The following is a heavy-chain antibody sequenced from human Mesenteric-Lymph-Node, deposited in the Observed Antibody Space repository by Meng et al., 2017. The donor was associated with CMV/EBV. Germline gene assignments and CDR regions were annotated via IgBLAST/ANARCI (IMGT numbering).Heavy chain of an antibody. V-gene: IGHV3-7*01. CDR3: ARRSHRLPFYYYYYAMDV. D-gene: IGHD4-11*01. J-gene: IGHJ6*02. CDR1: EFTFITYW. Sequence: GGSLRLSCAASEFTFITYWMSWVRQAPGKGLEWVANINQDGSEKYYVDSVKGRFTISRDNAKNSLYLQMNSLRAEDTAVYYCARRSHRLPFYYYYYAMDVWGQGTSVTVSS. CDR2: INQDGSEK.